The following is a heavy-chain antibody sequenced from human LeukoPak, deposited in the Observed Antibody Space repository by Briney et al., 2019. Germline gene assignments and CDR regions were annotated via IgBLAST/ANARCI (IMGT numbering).Heavy chain of an antibody. D-gene: IGHD2-15*01. J-gene: IGHJ5*02. CDR3: ARDLRYCSGGSCYRGNWFDP. CDR1: GYTFTGYY. V-gene: IGHV1-2*02. Sequence: ASVKVSCKASGYTFTGYYMHCVRQAPGQGLEWMGWINPNSGGTNYAQKFQGRVTMTRDTSISTAYMELSRLRSDDTAVYYCARDLRYCSGGSCYRGNWFDPWGQGTLVTVSS. CDR2: INPNSGGT.